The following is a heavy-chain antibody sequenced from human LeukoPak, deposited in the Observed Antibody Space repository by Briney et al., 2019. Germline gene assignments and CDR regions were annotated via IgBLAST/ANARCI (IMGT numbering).Heavy chain of an antibody. Sequence: GGSLRLSCAASGFTFSSYAMHWVRQAPGKGLEWVAVISYDGSNKYYADSVKGRFTISRDNSKNTLYLQMNSLRAEDTAVYYCARVPGCSGGSCYSADDYWGQGTLVTVSS. V-gene: IGHV3-30-3*01. J-gene: IGHJ4*02. CDR3: ARVPGCSGGSCYSADDY. CDR1: GFTFSSYA. CDR2: ISYDGSNK. D-gene: IGHD2-15*01.